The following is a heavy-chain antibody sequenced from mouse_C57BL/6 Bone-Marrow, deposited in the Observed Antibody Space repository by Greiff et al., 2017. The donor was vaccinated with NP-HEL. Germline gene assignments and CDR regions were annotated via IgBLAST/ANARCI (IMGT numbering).Heavy chain of an antibody. V-gene: IGHV5-16*01. CDR1: GFTFSDYY. CDR3: ATYDGYYDY. Sequence: EVMLVESEGGLVQPGSSMKLSCTASGFTFSDYYMAWVRQVPEKGLEWVANINYDGSSTYYLDSLKSRFIISRDNAKNILYLQMSSLKSEDTATYYCATYDGYYDYWGQGTTLTVSS. D-gene: IGHD2-3*01. J-gene: IGHJ2*01. CDR2: INYDGSST.